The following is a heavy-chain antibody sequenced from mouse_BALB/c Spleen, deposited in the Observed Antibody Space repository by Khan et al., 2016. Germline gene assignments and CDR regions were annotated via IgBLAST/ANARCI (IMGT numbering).Heavy chain of an antibody. CDR1: GFTFSSNW. CDR3: TKVSWFAY. V-gene: IGHV6-6*02. Sequence: EVKLEESGGGLVQPGGSMKLSCVASGFTFSSNWMSWVRQSPEKGLEWVAEIRLKSDNYATHYAESVKGKFTISRDDSESRLYLQMNSLRAEDTGIYDCTKVSWFAYWGQGTLVTVSA. CDR2: IRLKSDNYAT. J-gene: IGHJ3*01.